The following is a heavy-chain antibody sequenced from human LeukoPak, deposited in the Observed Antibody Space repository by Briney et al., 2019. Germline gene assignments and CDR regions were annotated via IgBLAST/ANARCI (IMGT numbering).Heavy chain of an antibody. CDR2: INPNSGGT. CDR3: ARSSDPGSGWPRYYYYYMDV. V-gene: IGHV1-2*02. D-gene: IGHD6-19*01. J-gene: IGHJ6*03. CDR1: GYTFTAYY. Sequence: GASVKVSCKASGYTFTAYYMHWVRQAPGQGLEWMGWINPNSGGTNYAQKFQGRVTMTRDTSISTAYMELSRLRSDDTAVYYCARSSDPGSGWPRYYYYYMDVWGKGTTVTVSS.